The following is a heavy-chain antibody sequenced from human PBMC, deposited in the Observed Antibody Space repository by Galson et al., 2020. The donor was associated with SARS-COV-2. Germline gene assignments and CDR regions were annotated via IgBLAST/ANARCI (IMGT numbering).Heavy chain of an antibody. CDR2: ISXNSGSM. Sequence: PGGSLRLSCAASGFTFDDYAMHWVRQAPGKGLQWVSGISXNSGSMGYXDSVRGRFTISRDNAKNSLYLQMNSLRAEDTALYYCAKVPYSSGWYPPDYWGQGTLVTVSS. J-gene: IGHJ4*02. D-gene: IGHD6-19*01. CDR1: GFTFDDYA. CDR3: AKVPYSSGWYPPDY. V-gene: IGHV3-9*01.